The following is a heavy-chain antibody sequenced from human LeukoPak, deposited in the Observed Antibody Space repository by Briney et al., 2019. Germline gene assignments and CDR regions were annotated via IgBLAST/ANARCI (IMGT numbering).Heavy chain of an antibody. CDR2: IKQDGSEK. J-gene: IGHJ5*02. CDR3: ARDHYCSGGSCYSHWFDP. D-gene: IGHD2-15*01. Sequence: PGGSLRLSCAASGFTFSNYWMSWVRQAPGKGLEWVANIKQDGSEKYYVDSVKGRFTISRDNAKNSLYLQMNSLRAEDTAVYYCARDHYCSGGSCYSHWFDPWGQGTLVTVSS. CDR1: GFTFSNYW. V-gene: IGHV3-7*01.